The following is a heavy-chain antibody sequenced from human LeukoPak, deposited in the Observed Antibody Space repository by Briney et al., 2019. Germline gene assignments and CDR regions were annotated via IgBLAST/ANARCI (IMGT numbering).Heavy chain of an antibody. CDR2: IIPIFGTA. Sequence: GASVKVSCKASGGTFSSYAISWVRQAPGQGLEWMGGIIPIFGTANYAQKFQGRVTITADESTSTAYMELSSLRSEDTAVYYCARGCSSTSCSKSHNYYYYYMDVWGKGTTVTISS. CDR1: GGTFSSYA. CDR3: ARGCSSTSCSKSHNYYYYYMDV. V-gene: IGHV1-69*13. J-gene: IGHJ6*03. D-gene: IGHD2-2*01.